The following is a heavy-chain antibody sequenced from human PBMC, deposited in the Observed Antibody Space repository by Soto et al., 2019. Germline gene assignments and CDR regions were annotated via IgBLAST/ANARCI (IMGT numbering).Heavy chain of an antibody. CDR3: ARDQTDSGGYSDS. CDR1: GFTFSSYG. V-gene: IGHV3-33*01. J-gene: IGHJ4*02. D-gene: IGHD3-22*01. Sequence: GGSLRLSCEAAGFTFSSYGMHWVRQAPGKGLEWVAIIWNDGSNEYYADSVKGRFTISRDNSKNTLYLQVSNLRAEDTAVYFCARDQTDSGGYSDSWGQGTLVTVSS. CDR2: IWNDGSNE.